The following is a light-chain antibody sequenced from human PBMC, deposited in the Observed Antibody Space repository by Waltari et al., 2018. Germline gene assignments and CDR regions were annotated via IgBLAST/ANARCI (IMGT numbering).Light chain of an antibody. V-gene: IGKV1-33*01. CDR2: EAS. J-gene: IGKJ3*01. CDR1: QDISNY. CDR3: QQYDNLPFT. Sequence: DIKMTQSPSSLSASVGDRVTITCQASQDISNYLNWYQQKPGKAPKLLIYEASNLETGVPSRFSGGGSGTDFACTISSLQPEDIGTYYCQQYDNLPFTFGPGTKVDIK.